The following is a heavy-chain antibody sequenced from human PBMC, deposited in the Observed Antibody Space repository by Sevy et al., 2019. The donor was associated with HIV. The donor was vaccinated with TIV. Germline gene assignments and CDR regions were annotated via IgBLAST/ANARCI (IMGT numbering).Heavy chain of an antibody. CDR2: MNPNSGNT. Sequence: ASVKVSCKASGYTFTSYDINWVRQATGQGLEWMGWMNPNSGNTGYAQKFQGRVTMTEDTSIDTAYMELSSLRSEDTAVFYCAITKDYYDNSGSPFDYWGQGTLVTVSS. CDR1: GYTFTSYD. J-gene: IGHJ4*02. V-gene: IGHV1-8*01. CDR3: AITKDYYDNSGSPFDY. D-gene: IGHD3-22*01.